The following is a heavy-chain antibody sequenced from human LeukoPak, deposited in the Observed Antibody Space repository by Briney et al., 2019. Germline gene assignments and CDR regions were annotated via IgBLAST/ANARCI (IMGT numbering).Heavy chain of an antibody. CDR1: GGSISSYY. Sequence: SETLSFNCTVSGGSISSYYWSWIRQPPGKGLEWIGYIYYSGSTNYSPSLKSRVTISIDTSKKQFSLKLSSVTAADTALYYCARGHLSGGSVHFDYWGRGTLVTVSS. CDR3: ARGHLSGGSVHFDY. CDR2: IYYSGST. J-gene: IGHJ4*02. V-gene: IGHV4-59*08. D-gene: IGHD2-15*01.